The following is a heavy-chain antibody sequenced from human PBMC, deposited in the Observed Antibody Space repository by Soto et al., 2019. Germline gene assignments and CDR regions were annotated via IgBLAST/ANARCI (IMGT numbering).Heavy chain of an antibody. D-gene: IGHD3-3*01. V-gene: IGHV3-30*03. CDR1: GFTFSSFG. Sequence: QVQLVASGGGVVQPGRSLRLSCADSGFTFSSFGMHWVRQAPGKGLEWVAVISYAGSNKYYADSVKGRFTISRDNSKNTLYLQMNSRRAADTAVYYCATSPLTYYDFGSGGQVDWGQGTLVIVSA. J-gene: IGHJ4*02. CDR2: ISYAGSNK. CDR3: ATSPLTYYDFGSGGQVD.